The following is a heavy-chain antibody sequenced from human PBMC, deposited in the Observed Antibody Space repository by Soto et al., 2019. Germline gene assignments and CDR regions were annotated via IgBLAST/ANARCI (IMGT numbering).Heavy chain of an antibody. Sequence: QVQLVQSGAEVKKPGSSVKVSCKASGCTFSIYTISWVRQAPGQGLEWMGGSANSAQKFHGRLTVTAAESTSTVYLELSSLTSEDTAVYYCAREGPPDIAWFAPWGQGTLVSVSS. V-gene: IGHV1-69*01. D-gene: IGHD2-15*01. CDR1: GCTFSIYT. CDR3: AREGPPDIAWFAP. J-gene: IGHJ5*02. CDR2: GSA.